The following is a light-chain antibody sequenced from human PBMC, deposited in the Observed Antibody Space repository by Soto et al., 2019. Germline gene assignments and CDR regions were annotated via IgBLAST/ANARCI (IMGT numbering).Light chain of an antibody. J-gene: IGLJ2*01. V-gene: IGLV2-8*01. CDR1: SSDVGGYNY. Sequence: QSALTQPPSASGSPGQSVTISCTGTSSDVGGYNYVSWCQHHPDKAPKLIIYEVYKRPSGVPDRFSGSKSGNTASLTVSGLQAEDEAEYYCSSYAASDSFVVFGGGTKLTVL. CDR2: EVY. CDR3: SSYAASDSFVV.